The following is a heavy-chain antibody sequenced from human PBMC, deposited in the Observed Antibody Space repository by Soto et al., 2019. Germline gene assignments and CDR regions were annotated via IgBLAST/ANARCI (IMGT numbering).Heavy chain of an antibody. CDR2: ISGSGGST. V-gene: IGHV3-23*01. CDR1: GFTFSSYA. Sequence: EVQLLESGGGLVQPGGSLRLSCAASGFTFSSYAMSWVRQAPGKGLEWVSAISGSGGSTYYADSVKGRFTISRDNSKNTMYLQMNSLRAEDTAVYYCAKEDYDVWSGYYIPQGILDYWGQGTLVTVSS. J-gene: IGHJ4*02. D-gene: IGHD3-3*01. CDR3: AKEDYDVWSGYYIPQGILDY.